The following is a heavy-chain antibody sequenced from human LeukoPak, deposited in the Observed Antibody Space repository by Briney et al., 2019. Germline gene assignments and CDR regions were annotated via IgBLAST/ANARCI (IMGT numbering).Heavy chain of an antibody. J-gene: IGHJ4*02. CDR1: GFTLSNYW. Sequence: GGSLRLSCAASGFTLSNYWMSWVRQAPGKGLEWVANIKEDGSEKHYVDSVKGRFTISRDNAKNSLYLQMNSLRVDDTAVYYCARTIRGYWGQGTLVTVSS. CDR3: ARTIRGY. CDR2: IKEDGSEK. V-gene: IGHV3-7*03. D-gene: IGHD3-10*01.